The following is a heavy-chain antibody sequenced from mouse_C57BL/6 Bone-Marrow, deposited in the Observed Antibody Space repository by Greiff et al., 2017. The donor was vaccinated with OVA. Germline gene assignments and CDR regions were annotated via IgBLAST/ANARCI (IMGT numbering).Heavy chain of an antibody. D-gene: IGHD1-1*01. CDR2: IWSGGST. Sequence: QVQLKQSGPGLVQPSQSLSITCTVSGFSLTSYGVHWVRQSPGKGLEWLGVIWSGGSTDYNAAFISRLSISKDNSKSQVFFKMNSLQADDTAIYYCARNPLYYYGSSYYFDYWGQGTTLTVSS. J-gene: IGHJ2*01. CDR1: GFSLTSYG. CDR3: ARNPLYYYGSSYYFDY. V-gene: IGHV2-2*01.